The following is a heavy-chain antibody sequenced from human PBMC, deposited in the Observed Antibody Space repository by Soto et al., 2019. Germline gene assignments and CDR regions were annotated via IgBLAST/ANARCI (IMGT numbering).Heavy chain of an antibody. Sequence: GASGKVSCKASGYTFTSYAMHWVRQAPGQRLEWMGWINAGNGNTKYSQKFQGRVTITRDTSASTAYMELSSLRSEDTAVYYCAGHLGYCSGGSCYSGGFDPWGQGTLVTVSS. V-gene: IGHV1-3*01. CDR1: GYTFTSYA. CDR3: AGHLGYCSGGSCYSGGFDP. CDR2: INAGNGNT. D-gene: IGHD2-15*01. J-gene: IGHJ5*02.